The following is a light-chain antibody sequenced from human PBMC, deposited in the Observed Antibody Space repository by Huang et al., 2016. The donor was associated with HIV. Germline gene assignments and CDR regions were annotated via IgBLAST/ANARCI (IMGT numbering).Light chain of an antibody. CDR1: QSVSNNY. J-gene: IGKJ1*01. CDR3: QQYGNTPPKT. Sequence: EIVLTQSPGTLSLSPGESATLSCRASQSVSNNYLAWYQQKPGQAPRLLIYGASSRATGIPDRFSGSGSGTDFTLTVTSLEHEDFAVYYCQQYGNTPPKTFGQGTKVEIK. V-gene: IGKV3-20*01. CDR2: GAS.